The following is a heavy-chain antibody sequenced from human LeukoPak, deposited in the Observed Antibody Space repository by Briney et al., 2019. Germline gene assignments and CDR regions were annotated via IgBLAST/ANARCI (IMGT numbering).Heavy chain of an antibody. CDR3: ARDRESGNPRFRWFDP. Sequence: GGSLRLSCAASGFTFSSYSMNWVRQAPGKGLEWVSSISSSSSYIYYADSVKGRFTISRDNAKNSLYLQMNSLRAEDTAVYYCARDRESGNPRFRWFDPWGQGTLVTVSS. CDR1: GFTFSSYS. D-gene: IGHD4-23*01. CDR2: ISSSSSYI. J-gene: IGHJ5*02. V-gene: IGHV3-21*01.